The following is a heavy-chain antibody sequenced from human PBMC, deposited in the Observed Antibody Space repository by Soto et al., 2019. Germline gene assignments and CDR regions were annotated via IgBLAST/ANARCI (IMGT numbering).Heavy chain of an antibody. D-gene: IGHD1-1*01. CDR1: GYTFTSYG. J-gene: IGHJ4*02. Sequence: QVHLVQSGAEVKKPGASVKVSCKASGYTFTSYGITWVRQAPGQGLEWMGCISAHNGNTEYAQKLQGRVLVTRDTSTSTAYMELRSLRSDGTAVYYCARGRYGDYWGRGALVTVSS. CDR3: ARGRYGDY. V-gene: IGHV1-18*01. CDR2: ISAHNGNT.